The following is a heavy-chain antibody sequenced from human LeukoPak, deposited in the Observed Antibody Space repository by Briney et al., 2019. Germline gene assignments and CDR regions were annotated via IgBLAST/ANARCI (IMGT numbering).Heavy chain of an antibody. CDR2: INHSGST. CDR3: ARGHPRFGVVSTEGDYFDY. D-gene: IGHD3-3*01. Sequence: PSETLSLTCAVYGGSFSGYYWSWIRQPPGKGLEWIGEINHSGSTNYNPSLKSRVTISVDTSKNQFSLKLSSVTAADTAVYYCARGHPRFGVVSTEGDYFDYWGQGTLVTVSS. J-gene: IGHJ4*02. CDR1: GGSFSGYY. V-gene: IGHV4-34*01.